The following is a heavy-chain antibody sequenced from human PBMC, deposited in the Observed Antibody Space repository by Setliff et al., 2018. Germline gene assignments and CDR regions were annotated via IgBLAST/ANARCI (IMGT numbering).Heavy chain of an antibody. CDR2: ISWDGGST. CDR1: GFTFSNFG. J-gene: IGHJ4*02. D-gene: IGHD3-3*01. Sequence: GGSLRLSCAASGFTFSNFGMNWVRQAPGKGLEWVSSISWDGGSTYYADSVKGRFTISRDNAKNSLYLQMNSLRAEDTAVYYCARAAITIFGVVTPFDYWGQGTLVTVSS. CDR3: ARAAITIFGVVTPFDY. V-gene: IGHV3-21*01.